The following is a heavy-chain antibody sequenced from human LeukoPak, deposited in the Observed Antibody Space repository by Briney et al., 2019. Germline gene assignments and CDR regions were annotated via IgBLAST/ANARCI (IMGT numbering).Heavy chain of an antibody. CDR2: ISSSSSTI. Sequence: QPGGSLRLSCAASGFTFSSYSMNWVRQAPGKGLEWVSYISSSSSTIYYADSVKGRFTISRDNAKNSLYLQMNSLRAEDTAVYYCARAQAGYSSSWYAGVPYYFDYWGQGTLVTVSS. CDR1: GFTFSSYS. CDR3: ARAQAGYSSSWYAGVPYYFDY. J-gene: IGHJ4*02. V-gene: IGHV3-48*01. D-gene: IGHD6-13*01.